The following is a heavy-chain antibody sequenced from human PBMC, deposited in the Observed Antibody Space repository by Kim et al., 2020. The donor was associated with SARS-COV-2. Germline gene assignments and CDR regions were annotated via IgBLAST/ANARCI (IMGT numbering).Heavy chain of an antibody. Sequence: GGSLRLSCAASGFTFSSYSMNWVRQAPGKGLEWVASISSSSSYIYYADSVKGRFTISRDNAKNTLYLQMNSLRAEDTAVYYCARATAMVTPSYPGFDLGYLYYFDSWGQGTLVTVSS. D-gene: IGHD5-18*01. CDR2: ISSSSSYI. V-gene: IGHV3-21*01. CDR3: ARATAMVTPSYPGFDLGYLYYFDS. CDR1: GFTFSSYS. J-gene: IGHJ4*02.